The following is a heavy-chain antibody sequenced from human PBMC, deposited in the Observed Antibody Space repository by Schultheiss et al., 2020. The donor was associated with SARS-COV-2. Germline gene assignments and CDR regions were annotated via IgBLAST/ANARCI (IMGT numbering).Heavy chain of an antibody. CDR3: AHTEIKRAAFDL. J-gene: IGHJ5*02. D-gene: IGHD2-15*01. CDR2: IYWNEDK. Sequence: SGPTLVKPTQTLTLTCTFSGFSLSTSGVGVGWIRQPPGKALEWLALIYWNEDKRYSPSLKSRLTITKDTSKNQVVLTMTNMDPVDTATYYCAHTEIKRAAFDLWGQGTLVTVSS. V-gene: IGHV2-5*01. CDR1: GFSLSTSGVG.